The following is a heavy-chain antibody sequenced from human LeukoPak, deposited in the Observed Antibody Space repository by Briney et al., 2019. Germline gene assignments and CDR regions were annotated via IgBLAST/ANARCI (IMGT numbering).Heavy chain of an antibody. V-gene: IGHV4-59*11. CDR3: ARESGYDSSGYSPRDAFDI. D-gene: IGHD3-22*01. CDR2: IYYSWST. Sequence: SETLSLTCTVSGGSISSHYWSWIRQPPGKGLEWIGYIYYSWSTNYNPSLKSRVTISVDTSKNQFSLKLSSVTAADTAVYYCARESGYDSSGYSPRDAFDIWGQGTMVTVSS. CDR1: GGSISSHY. J-gene: IGHJ3*02.